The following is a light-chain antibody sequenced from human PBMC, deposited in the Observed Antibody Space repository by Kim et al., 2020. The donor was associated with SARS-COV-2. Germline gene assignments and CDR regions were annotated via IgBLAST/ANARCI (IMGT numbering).Light chain of an antibody. V-gene: IGLV1-40*01. CDR1: SSNIGAGYD. CDR3: QSYDSSLSGWV. Sequence: RVTVSCTGSSSNIGAGYDVHWYQQLPGTAPKLLIYGNSNRSSGVPDRFSGSKSGTSASLAITGLQAEDEADYYCQSYDSSLSGWVFGGGTKLTVL. J-gene: IGLJ3*02. CDR2: GNS.